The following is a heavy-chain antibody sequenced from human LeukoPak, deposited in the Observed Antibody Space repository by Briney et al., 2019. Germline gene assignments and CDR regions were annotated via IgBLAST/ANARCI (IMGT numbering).Heavy chain of an antibody. Sequence: GGSLRLSCAASGFTFSTYTMNWVRQAPGKGLEWVSSISSSSSYIYYADSVKGRFTISRDNAKNSLYLQMNSLRAEDTAVYYCARGWIYSDTSGYFDYWGQGTLVTVSS. J-gene: IGHJ4*02. V-gene: IGHV3-21*01. D-gene: IGHD3-22*01. CDR1: GFTFSTYT. CDR3: ARGWIYSDTSGYFDY. CDR2: ISSSSSYI.